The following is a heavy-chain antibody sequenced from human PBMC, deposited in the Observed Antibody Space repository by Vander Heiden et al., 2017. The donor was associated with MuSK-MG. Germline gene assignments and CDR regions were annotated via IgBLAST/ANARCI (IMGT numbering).Heavy chain of an antibody. CDR3: ASYGDYGVDLFDY. D-gene: IGHD4-17*01. V-gene: IGHV1-69*04. CDR2: IIPSRGIP. J-gene: IGHJ4*02. CDR1: GGTFSSYA. Sequence: QVQLVQSGAEVKKPGSSVKVSCKASGGTFSSYAINWVRQAPGQGLEWMGRIIPSRGIPNYAKKFQGRVTITADKSTSTAYMELSSLRSEDTAVYDCASYGDYGVDLFDYWGQGTRGNVAS.